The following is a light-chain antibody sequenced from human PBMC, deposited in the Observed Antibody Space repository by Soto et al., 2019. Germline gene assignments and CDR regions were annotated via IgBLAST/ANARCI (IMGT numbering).Light chain of an antibody. CDR3: QQRSDWPPS. V-gene: IGKV3-11*01. CDR2: DAS. Sequence: VLTQSPASLSLSPGDRATLSCRANQSVSNSLAWYQPTPGQPPRLLIFDASNRATGIPPRFSGSGSGTDFSLTIDSLEPEDFVVYYCQQRSDWPPSFGQGTKV. J-gene: IGKJ2*01. CDR1: QSVSNS.